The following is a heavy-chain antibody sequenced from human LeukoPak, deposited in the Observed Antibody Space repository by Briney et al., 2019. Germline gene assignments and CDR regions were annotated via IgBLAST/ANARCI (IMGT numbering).Heavy chain of an antibody. CDR2: IYSSGST. CDR1: GGSISSSSYF. D-gene: IGHD7-27*01. J-gene: IGHJ4*02. V-gene: IGHV4-61*01. CDR3: AREGTGSFEY. Sequence: SETLSLTCTVSGGSISSSSYFWVWIRQPPGKGLEWIGYIYSSGSTDYNPSLKSRVAISVDTSKNQFSLKLSSVTAADTAVYYCAREGTGSFEYWGQGTLVTVSS.